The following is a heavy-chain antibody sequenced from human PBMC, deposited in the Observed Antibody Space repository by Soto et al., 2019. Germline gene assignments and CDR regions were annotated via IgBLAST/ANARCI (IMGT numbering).Heavy chain of an antibody. CDR1: GFTFSNYW. J-gene: IGHJ4*02. CDR3: ARDNWNSY. D-gene: IGHD1-7*01. V-gene: IGHV3-74*01. Sequence: EVQLVESGGGLVQPGGSLRLSCVASGFTFSNYWMHWVRQAPGKGLVWVSRISTDESSTNYADYVTGPFTISRDNAMNTLYLQMNSLRAEDTAVYYCARDNWNSYWGQGTLVTVSS. CDR2: ISTDESST.